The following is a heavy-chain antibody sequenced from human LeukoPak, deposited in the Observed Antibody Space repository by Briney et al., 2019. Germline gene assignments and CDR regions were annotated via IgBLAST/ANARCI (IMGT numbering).Heavy chain of an antibody. J-gene: IGHJ6*03. CDR2: IYSGGST. D-gene: IGHD5-12*01. CDR1: GFPLSSNY. CDR3: ARTDSGYDLYYYYYMDV. Sequence: PGGSLRLSCAASGFPLSSNYMSWVRQAPGKGPEWVSVIYSGGSTYYADSVQGRFTISRDNSKNTLYLQMNSLRAEDTAVYYCARTDSGYDLYYYYYMDVWGKGTTVTVSS. V-gene: IGHV3-53*01.